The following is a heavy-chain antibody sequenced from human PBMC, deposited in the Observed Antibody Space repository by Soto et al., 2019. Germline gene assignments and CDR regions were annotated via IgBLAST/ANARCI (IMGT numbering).Heavy chain of an antibody. D-gene: IGHD4-17*01. CDR3: AKVGDYGDYYYYYYMDV. V-gene: IGHV3-23*01. Sequence: EVQLLESGGGLVQPGGSLRLSCAASGFTFSSYAMSWVRQAPGKGLEWVSAISGSGGSTYYADSVKGRSTISRDNSKNTLYLQMNSLRAEDTAVYYCAKVGDYGDYYYYYYMDVWGKGTTVTVSS. CDR2: ISGSGGST. CDR1: GFTFSSYA. J-gene: IGHJ6*03.